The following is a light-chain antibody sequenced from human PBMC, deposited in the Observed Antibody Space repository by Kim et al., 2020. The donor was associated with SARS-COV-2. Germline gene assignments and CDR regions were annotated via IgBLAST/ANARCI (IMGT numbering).Light chain of an antibody. CDR3: QQSYSTPYT. J-gene: IGKJ1*01. Sequence: ASVGDPVTFTGLASQSISSYLNWYQQTPGQAPQLLIYAASSLQSGVPSRFSGSGSETDFTLTISSLQPEDFATYYCQQSYSTPYTFGQGTKVDIK. CDR1: QSISSY. CDR2: AAS. V-gene: IGKV1-39*01.